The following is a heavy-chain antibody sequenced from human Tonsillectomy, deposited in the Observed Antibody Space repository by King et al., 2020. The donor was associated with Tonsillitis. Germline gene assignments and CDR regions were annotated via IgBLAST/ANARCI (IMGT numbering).Heavy chain of an antibody. CDR3: ATEGGRSGSGY. CDR1: GFTFSRYW. D-gene: IGHD3-10*01. J-gene: IGHJ4*02. Sequence: VQLVESGGGLVQPGGSLRLSCAVSGFTFSRYWMSWVCQAPGKGLEWVANIKEDGSDKHYVDSVKGRFTISRDNAKNSLFLQMNSLRAEDTAVYYCATEGGRSGSGYWGQGTLSPSPQ. V-gene: IGHV3-7*01. CDR2: IKEDGSDK.